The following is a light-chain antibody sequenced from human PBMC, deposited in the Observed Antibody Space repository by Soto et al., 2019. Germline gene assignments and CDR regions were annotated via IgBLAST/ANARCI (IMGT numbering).Light chain of an antibody. CDR2: KAS. J-gene: IGKJ1*01. V-gene: IGKV1-5*03. Sequence: DIPMTQSPSTLSASVGDRVTITCRASQSISNRLAWYQQTPGKAPKLLIFKASTSQSGVPSSFSGSGSGTEFTLTISSLQPGDFATYYCQQYYNYPLTFGQGTKVEV. CDR1: QSISNR. CDR3: QQYYNYPLT.